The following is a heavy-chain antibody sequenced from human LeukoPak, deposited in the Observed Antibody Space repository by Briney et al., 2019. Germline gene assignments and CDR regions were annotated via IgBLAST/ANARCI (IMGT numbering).Heavy chain of an antibody. V-gene: IGHV4-59*01. D-gene: IGHD7-27*01. Sequence: SETLSLTCTVSGGSISSYYWSWIRQPPGKGLEWIGYIYYSGSTNYNPSLKSRVTISVDTSENQFSLKLSSVTAADTAVYYCARDLGTPYYYMDVWGKGTTVTVSS. CDR2: IYYSGST. CDR3: ARDLGTPYYYMDV. CDR1: GGSISSYY. J-gene: IGHJ6*03.